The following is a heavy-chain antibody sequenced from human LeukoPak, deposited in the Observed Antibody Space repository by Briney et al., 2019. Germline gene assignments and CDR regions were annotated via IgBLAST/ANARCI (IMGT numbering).Heavy chain of an antibody. J-gene: IGHJ4*02. Sequence: PGGSLRLSCAASGFTFSSYEMNWVRQAPGKGLEWVSYISDSGSTIHYADSVKGRFTISRDNAKNSLHLQMNSLRAEDTAVYYCAGELGYCRGGDYWGQGTLVTVSS. V-gene: IGHV3-48*03. CDR3: AGELGYCRGGDY. CDR1: GFTFSSYE. CDR2: ISDSGSTI. D-gene: IGHD2-15*01.